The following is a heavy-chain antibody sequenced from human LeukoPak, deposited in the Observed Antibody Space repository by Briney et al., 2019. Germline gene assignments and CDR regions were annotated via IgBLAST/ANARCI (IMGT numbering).Heavy chain of an antibody. CDR2: IDPSDSYT. D-gene: IGHD2-15*01. J-gene: IGHJ5*02. V-gene: IGHV5-10-1*01. Sequence: GESLRISCEGSGYSFTSYWISWVRQMPGKGLEWMGRIDPSDSYTNYSPSFQGHVTISADKSISTAYLQWSSLKASDTAMYYCARQEYCSGGSCYTWFDPWGQGTLVTVSS. CDR1: GYSFTSYW. CDR3: ARQEYCSGGSCYTWFDP.